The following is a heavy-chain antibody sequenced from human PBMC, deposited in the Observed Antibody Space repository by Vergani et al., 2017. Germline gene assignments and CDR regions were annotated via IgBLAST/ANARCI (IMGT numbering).Heavy chain of an antibody. CDR1: GGSISSGSYY. Sequence: QVQLQESGPGLVKPSQTLSLTCTVSGGSISSGSYYWSWIRQPAGKGLEWIGRIYTSGSTNYNPSLKSRVTISVDTSKHQFSLKLSSVTAADTAVYYCARSHTRDGGYFDYWGQGTLVTVSS. D-gene: IGHD3-16*01. V-gene: IGHV4-61*02. J-gene: IGHJ4*02. CDR3: ARSHTRDGGYFDY. CDR2: IYTSGST.